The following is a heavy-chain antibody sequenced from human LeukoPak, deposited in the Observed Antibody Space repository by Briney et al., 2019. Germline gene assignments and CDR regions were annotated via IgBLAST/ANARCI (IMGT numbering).Heavy chain of an antibody. CDR2: FDPEDCET. CDR1: GYTLTELS. V-gene: IGHV1-24*01. Sequence: ASVTVSCKVSGYTLTELSMHWVRQAPGKGLEGMGGFDPEDCETIYAQKFQGRVTMTEDTSTDTAYMELSSLRSEDTAVYYCATDYPHFTMVRGVINYWGQGTLVTVSS. J-gene: IGHJ4*02. CDR3: ATDYPHFTMVRGVINY. D-gene: IGHD3-10*01.